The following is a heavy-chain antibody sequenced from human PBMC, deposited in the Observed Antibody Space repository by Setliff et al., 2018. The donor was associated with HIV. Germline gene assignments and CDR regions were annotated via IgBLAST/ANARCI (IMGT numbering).Heavy chain of an antibody. CDR2: FYPSGST. D-gene: IGHD3-10*01. Sequence: SETLSLTCSVSGYSINSGYFWGWIRQPPGKELEWIGNFYPSGSTYSNPSLRRRLTISVDTSKNQISLTLKSVTAADTSFYYCARHGTYYHLFDYWGQGSPVTVSS. V-gene: IGHV4-38-2*01. CDR1: GYSINSGYF. J-gene: IGHJ4*02. CDR3: ARHGTYYHLFDY.